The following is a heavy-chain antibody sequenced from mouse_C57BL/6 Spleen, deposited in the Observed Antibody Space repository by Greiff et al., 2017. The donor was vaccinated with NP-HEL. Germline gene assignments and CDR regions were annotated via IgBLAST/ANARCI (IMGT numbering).Heavy chain of an antibody. D-gene: IGHD2-2*01. CDR3: AREGYDYFDY. Sequence: VQVVESGPELVKPGASVKISCKASGYAFSSSWMNWVKQRPGKGLEWIGRIYPGDGDTNYNGKFKGKATLTADKSSSTAYMQLSSLTSEDSAVYFCAREGYDYFDYWGQGTTLTVSS. CDR1: GYAFSSSW. J-gene: IGHJ2*01. V-gene: IGHV1-82*01. CDR2: IYPGDGDT.